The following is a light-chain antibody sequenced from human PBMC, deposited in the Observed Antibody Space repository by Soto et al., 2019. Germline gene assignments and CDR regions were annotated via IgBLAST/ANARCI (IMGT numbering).Light chain of an antibody. J-gene: IGKJ2*02. CDR1: QSVSSN. CDR2: GAS. Sequence: EIVMTQSPATLSVSPGERATLSCRASQSVSSNLAWYQQKPGQAPRLLIYGASTRATGIPARFSGSGYGTEFTITISSLQSEDFAVYYCKQYNNWPRTFGQGTKLEIK. CDR3: KQYNNWPRT. V-gene: IGKV3-15*01.